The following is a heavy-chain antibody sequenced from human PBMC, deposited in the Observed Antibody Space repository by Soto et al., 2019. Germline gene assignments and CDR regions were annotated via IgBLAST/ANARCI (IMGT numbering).Heavy chain of an antibody. Sequence: EVQLLESGGGLVQPGGSLRVSCAASGFTFRSYAMCWVRQAPRKGLEWLSCLGGSGDRTYYPAAVKGRLTISRDNSKNTVDLQMNSPRAEATDVYYCVKRSRQSTGWGAFDIWGQGAMVTVSS. V-gene: IGHV3-23*01. J-gene: IGHJ3*02. CDR2: LGGSGDRT. CDR1: GFTFRSYA. D-gene: IGHD2-8*02. CDR3: VKRSRQSTGWGAFDI.